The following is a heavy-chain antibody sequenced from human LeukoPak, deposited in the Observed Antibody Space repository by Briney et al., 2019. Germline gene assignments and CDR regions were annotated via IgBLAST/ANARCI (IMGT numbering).Heavy chain of an antibody. J-gene: IGHJ6*03. D-gene: IGHD4-11*01. CDR2: ISSSGSTI. V-gene: IGHV3-11*04. Sequence: GGSLRLSCAASGFTLSDYYMSWIRQAPGKGLEWVSYISSSGSTIYYADSVKGRFTISRDNAKNSLYLQMNSLRAEDTPVYYCATGYSNYRLYYYYHYYMDVWGKGTTVTVSS. CDR3: ATGYSNYRLYYYYHYYMDV. CDR1: GFTLSDYY.